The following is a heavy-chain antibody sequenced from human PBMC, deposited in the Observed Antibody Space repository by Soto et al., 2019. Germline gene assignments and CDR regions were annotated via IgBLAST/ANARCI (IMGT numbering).Heavy chain of an antibody. CDR2: IKEDGSEK. Sequence: GGSLSLSCAASGFTFSSYCMTLVRQAPGKGPEWVANIKEDGSEKYYVDSVKGRFTISRDNAKNSLFLQMNSLRAEDTAVYYCARGNWNSALIDYWGQGTLVTVSS. CDR1: GFTFSSYC. D-gene: IGHD1-7*01. J-gene: IGHJ4*02. CDR3: ARGNWNSALIDY. V-gene: IGHV3-7*05.